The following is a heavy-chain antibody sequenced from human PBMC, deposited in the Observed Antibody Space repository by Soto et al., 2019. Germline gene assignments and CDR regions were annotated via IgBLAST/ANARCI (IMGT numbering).Heavy chain of an antibody. Sequence: SETLSLTCAVYGGSFSGYYWSWIRQPPGKGLEWIGEINHSGSTNYNPSLKSRVTISVDTSKNQFSLKLSSVTAADTAVYYCARCHGSGYPYYYYGMDVWGQGTTVTVSS. V-gene: IGHV4-34*01. D-gene: IGHD3-3*01. CDR2: INHSGST. CDR3: ARCHGSGYPYYYYGMDV. J-gene: IGHJ6*02. CDR1: GGSFSGYY.